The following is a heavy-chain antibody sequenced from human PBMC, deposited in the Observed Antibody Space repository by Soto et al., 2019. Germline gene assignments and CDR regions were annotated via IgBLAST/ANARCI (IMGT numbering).Heavy chain of an antibody. CDR2: ISSSSSTI. J-gene: IGHJ4*02. Sequence: GGSLRLSCAASGFTFSSYSMNWVRQAPGKGLEWVSYISSSSSTIYYADSVEGRFTISSDNAKNSLYLQMNSLRDEDTAVYYCARASGTYCGGDCYSDYWGQGTLVTVSS. CDR3: ARASGTYCGGDCYSDY. V-gene: IGHV3-48*02. D-gene: IGHD2-21*02. CDR1: GFTFSSYS.